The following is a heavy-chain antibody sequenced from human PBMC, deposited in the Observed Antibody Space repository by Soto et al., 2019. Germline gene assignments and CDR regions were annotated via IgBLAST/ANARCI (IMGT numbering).Heavy chain of an antibody. V-gene: IGHV4-59*01. CDR1: GGSISSYY. J-gene: IGHJ3*02. Sequence: PSETLSLTCTVSGGSISSYYWSWIRQPPGKGLERIGYIYYSGSTNYNPSLKSRVTISVDTSKNQFSLKLSSVTAADTAVYYCARGRGGWFINQLLNAFDIWGQGTMVTVSS. CDR2: IYYSGST. D-gene: IGHD2-2*01. CDR3: ARGRGGWFINQLLNAFDI.